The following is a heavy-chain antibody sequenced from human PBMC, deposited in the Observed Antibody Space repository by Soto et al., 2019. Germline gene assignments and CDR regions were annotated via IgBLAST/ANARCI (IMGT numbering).Heavy chain of an antibody. D-gene: IGHD2-8*01. Sequence: SETLSLTCTVSGTSISSYYWRWIRQPPGKGLEWIANIHYSGTTNYNPSRASRVTLSVDKSKNQFSLKMTSVTAADRAMHFCPRSNSYAIDYWGRGTLVTVSS. CDR2: IHYSGTT. V-gene: IGHV4-59*01. J-gene: IGHJ4*02. CDR1: GTSISSYY. CDR3: PRSNSYAIDY.